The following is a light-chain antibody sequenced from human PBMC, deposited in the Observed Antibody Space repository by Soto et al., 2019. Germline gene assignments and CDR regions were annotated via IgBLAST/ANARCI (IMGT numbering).Light chain of an antibody. CDR2: GAS. Sequence: EIVLTQSPATLSVSPGERATLSCRASQSVSSNLAWYQQKPRQAPRRLIYGASTRATGIPARFSGSGSGTEFTLTISSLESEDFAVYYCQQYINWPLTFGGGTRVEIK. V-gene: IGKV3-15*01. J-gene: IGKJ4*02. CDR1: QSVSSN. CDR3: QQYINWPLT.